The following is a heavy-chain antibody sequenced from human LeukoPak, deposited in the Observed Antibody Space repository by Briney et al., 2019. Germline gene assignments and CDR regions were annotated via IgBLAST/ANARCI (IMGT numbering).Heavy chain of an antibody. CDR3: AKDGNIAAAGTAKIIDY. Sequence: PGRSLRLSCAASGFTFSSYGVHWVRQAPGKGLEWVAVISYDGSNKYYADSVKGRFTISRGNSKNTLYLQMNSLRAEDTAVYYCAKDGNIAAAGTAKIIDYWGQGTLVTVSS. CDR2: ISYDGSNK. D-gene: IGHD6-13*01. CDR1: GFTFSSYG. J-gene: IGHJ4*02. V-gene: IGHV3-30*18.